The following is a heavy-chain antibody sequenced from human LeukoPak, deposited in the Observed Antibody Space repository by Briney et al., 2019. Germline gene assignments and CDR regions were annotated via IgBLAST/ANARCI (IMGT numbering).Heavy chain of an antibody. CDR2: ISDDGSGT. J-gene: IGHJ4*02. CDR1: GFTFGDYA. D-gene: IGHD3-22*01. Sequence: GGSLRLSCTASGFTFGDYAMSWFRQAPGKGLEWVSTISDDGSGTYYADSVKGRFTISRDNSKNTLFLQINSLRAEDSAVYYCATDRERDPSVYYLVGGQGTLITVSS. CDR3: ATDRERDPSVYYLV. V-gene: IGHV3-23*01.